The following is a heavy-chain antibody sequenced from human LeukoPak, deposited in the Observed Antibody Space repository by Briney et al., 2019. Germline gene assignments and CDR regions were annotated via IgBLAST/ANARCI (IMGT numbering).Heavy chain of an antibody. CDR1: GFTFSSYG. CDR3: AKGYDILTGFSYYMDV. J-gene: IGHJ6*03. CDR2: IRYDGSNK. D-gene: IGHD3-9*01. Sequence: PGGSLRLSCAASGFTFSSYGMHWVRQAPGKGLEWVAFIRYDGSNKYYADSVKGRFTISRDNFKNTLYLQMNSLRAEDTAVYYCAKGYDILTGFSYYMDVWGKGTTVTISS. V-gene: IGHV3-30*02.